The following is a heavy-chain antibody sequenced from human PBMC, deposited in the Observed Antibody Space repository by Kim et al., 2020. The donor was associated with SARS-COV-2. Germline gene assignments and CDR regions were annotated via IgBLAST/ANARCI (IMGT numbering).Heavy chain of an antibody. J-gene: IGHJ5*02. CDR2: IVVGSGNT. Sequence: SVKVSCKASGFTFTSSAVQWVRQARGQRLEWIGWIVVGSGNTNYAQKFQERVTITRDMSTSTAYMELSSLRSEDTAVYYCAADMDDSSGEDPWGQGTLVTVSS. CDR3: AADMDDSSGEDP. D-gene: IGHD6-25*01. V-gene: IGHV1-58*01. CDR1: GFTFTSSA.